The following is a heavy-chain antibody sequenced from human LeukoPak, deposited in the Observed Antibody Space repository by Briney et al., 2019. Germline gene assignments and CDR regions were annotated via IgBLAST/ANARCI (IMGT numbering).Heavy chain of an antibody. J-gene: IGHJ4*02. V-gene: IGHV3-30-3*01. CDR2: ISYDGSNT. CDR3: ARGGTYYYDSSLDY. CDR1: GFPFSSYA. D-gene: IGHD3-22*01. Sequence: PGRSLSLSCAASGFPFSSYAMPWVRRARGKGLGWVALISYDGSNTYYADSVKGRFTISRNNSKNRLYLQMNSLRAEDTAVYYCARGGTYYYDSSLDYWGQGTLVTVSS.